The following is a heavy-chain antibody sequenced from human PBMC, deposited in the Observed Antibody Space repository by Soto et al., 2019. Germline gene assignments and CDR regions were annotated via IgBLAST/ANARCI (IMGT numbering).Heavy chain of an antibody. CDR1: GGSISSGGYY. V-gene: IGHV4-31*03. Sequence: QVQLQESGPGLVKPSQTLSLTCTVSGGSISSGGYYWSWIRQHPGKGLEWIGYIYYSGSTYYNPSHKSRVTISVDTSKNQCSLKLSSVTAADTAVYYCARVWIALERGYDAFDIWGQGTMVTVSS. D-gene: IGHD3-10*01. J-gene: IGHJ3*02. CDR2: IYYSGST. CDR3: ARVWIALERGYDAFDI.